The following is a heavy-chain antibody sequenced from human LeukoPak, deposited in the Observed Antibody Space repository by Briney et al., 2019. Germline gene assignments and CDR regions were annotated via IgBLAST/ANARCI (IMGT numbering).Heavy chain of an antibody. Sequence: PGGSLRLSYAASGFTSSDYYMSWIRQAPGKGLEGVSYISSSSTYTNYADSVKGRFTISRDNAKNSLYLQMNSLRAEDTAVYYCAKYGGGYYYIIDYWGQGTLVTVSS. V-gene: IGHV3-11*06. CDR3: AKYGGGYYYIIDY. D-gene: IGHD3-22*01. CDR2: ISSSSTYT. J-gene: IGHJ4*02. CDR1: GFTSSDYY.